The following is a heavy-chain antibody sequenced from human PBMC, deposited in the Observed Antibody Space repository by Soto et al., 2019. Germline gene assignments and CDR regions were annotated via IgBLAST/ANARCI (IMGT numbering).Heavy chain of an antibody. CDR2: IYWNDDK. Sequence: SGPTLVNPTQTLTLTCTFSGFSLSTSGVGVGWIRQPPGKALEWLALIYWNDDKRYSPSLKSRLTITKDTSKNQVVLTMTNMDPVDTATYYCAHSLITIFGVVIMGDYFDYWGQGTLVTVSS. CDR3: AHSLITIFGVVIMGDYFDY. D-gene: IGHD3-3*01. CDR1: GFSLSTSGVG. J-gene: IGHJ4*02. V-gene: IGHV2-5*01.